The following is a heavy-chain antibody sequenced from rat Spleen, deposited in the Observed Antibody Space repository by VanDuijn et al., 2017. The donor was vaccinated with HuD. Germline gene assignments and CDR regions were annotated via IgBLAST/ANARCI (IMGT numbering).Heavy chain of an antibody. D-gene: IGHD1-9*01. CDR1: GFTFSDFG. J-gene: IGHJ2*01. CDR3: ARRHYGYTDYFDY. V-gene: IGHV5-29*01. Sequence: EVQLVESGGGLVQPGRSLKLSCAASGFTFSDFGMAWVRQAPTKGLEWVASITYEGDSTYYGDSVKGRFTISRDNAKSTLYLQMDSLRSEDTATYYCARRHYGYTDYFDYWGQGVMVTVSS. CDR2: ITYEGDST.